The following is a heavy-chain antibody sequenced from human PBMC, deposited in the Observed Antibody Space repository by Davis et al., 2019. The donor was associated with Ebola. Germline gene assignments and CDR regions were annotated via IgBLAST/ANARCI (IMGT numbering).Heavy chain of an antibody. CDR2: IEQDGGEK. Sequence: PGGSLRLSCAASGLTFSAYWMNWVRQAPGKGLEWVANIEQDGGEKFYVDSVKGRFTISRVNANNSVYLQMNSLRAEDTAVYYCARTILVADAFDIWGQGTMVTVS. CDR1: GLTFSAYW. J-gene: IGHJ3*02. D-gene: IGHD2-2*01. V-gene: IGHV3-7*01. CDR3: ARTILVADAFDI.